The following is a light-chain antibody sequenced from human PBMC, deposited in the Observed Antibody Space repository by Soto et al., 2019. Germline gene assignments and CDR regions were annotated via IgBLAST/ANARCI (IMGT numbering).Light chain of an antibody. J-gene: IGLJ1*01. CDR1: SSDVGGYNY. CDR2: DVS. V-gene: IGLV2-14*03. Sequence: VLTQPASVSGSPGQSITISCTGTSSDVGGYNYVSWYQHHPGKVPQLMIYDVSNRPSGVSNRFSGSKSGNTASLTISGLQAEDEADYYCYSYTSSNTYVFGTGTKVTVL. CDR3: YSYTSSNTYV.